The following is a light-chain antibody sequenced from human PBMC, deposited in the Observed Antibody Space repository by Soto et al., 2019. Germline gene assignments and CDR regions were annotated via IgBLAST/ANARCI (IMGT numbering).Light chain of an antibody. J-gene: IGKJ4*01. Sequence: EKVMTQSPAALSVSPGERATLSCRASQSVNSNLAWYQQKAGQAPRLLLYGASTRATGIPARFSGSASGTEFTLTLSSLQCEDSAVYYCQQYNDWPLTLGGGTKVEIK. CDR2: GAS. CDR3: QQYNDWPLT. CDR1: QSVNSN. V-gene: IGKV3-15*01.